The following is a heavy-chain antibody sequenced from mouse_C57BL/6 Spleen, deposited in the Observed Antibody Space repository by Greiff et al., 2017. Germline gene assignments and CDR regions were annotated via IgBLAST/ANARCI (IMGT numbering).Heavy chain of an antibody. CDR2: IYPGDGDT. J-gene: IGHJ3*01. V-gene: IGHV1-82*01. Sequence: VQLQQSGPELVKPGASVKISCKASGYAFSSSWMNWVKQRPGKGLEWIGRIYPGDGDTNYNGKFKGKATLTADKSSSTAYMQLSSLTSEDSAVYFCAREELLGNWGQGTLVTVSA. CDR1: GYAFSSSW. CDR3: AREELLGN.